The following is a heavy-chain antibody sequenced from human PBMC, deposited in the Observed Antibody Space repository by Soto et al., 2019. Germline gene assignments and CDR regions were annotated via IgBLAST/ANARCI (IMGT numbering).Heavy chain of an antibody. V-gene: IGHV6-1*01. J-gene: IGHJ4*02. CDR1: GDSVSTNGAA. D-gene: IGHD3-10*01. CDR3: ARAGFSTVGMVPHCDD. CDR2: TYYRSRWYN. Sequence: AKTLSLTCAISGDSVSTNGAAWNWIRQSPSRGLEWLGRTYYRSRWYNTYAESVKSRINIKPDTSKNQFALQRNSVTPEDTAVYYCARAGFSTVGMVPHCDDWGLGTMGTVSA.